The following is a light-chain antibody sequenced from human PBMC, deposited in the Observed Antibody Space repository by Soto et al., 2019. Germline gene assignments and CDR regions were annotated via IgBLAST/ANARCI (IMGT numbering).Light chain of an antibody. V-gene: IGLV2-14*01. CDR2: DVN. J-gene: IGLJ2*01. CDR3: SSYTNTNTLV. Sequence: QSALIQPASVYGSPGQSITISCTGTTSDVGGYNHVSWFQQHPGKVPKLMIYDVNNRPSGVSNRFSGSKSGNTASLTISGLQAEDEADYYCSSYTNTNTLVFGGGTKVTVL. CDR1: TSDVGGYNH.